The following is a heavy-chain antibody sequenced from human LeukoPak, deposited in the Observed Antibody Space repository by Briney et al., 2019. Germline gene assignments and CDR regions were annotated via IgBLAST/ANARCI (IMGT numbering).Heavy chain of an antibody. V-gene: IGHV3-74*01. J-gene: IGHJ4*02. CDR2: INSDGSST. CDR3: ARESSVGAHKAFDY. D-gene: IGHD1-26*01. Sequence: LRLSCAASGFTFSSYWMHWVRQAPGKGLVWVSRINSDGSSTSYADSVKGRFTISRDNAKNTLYLQMNSLRAEDTAVYYCARESSVGAHKAFDYWGQGTLVTVSS. CDR1: GFTFSSYW.